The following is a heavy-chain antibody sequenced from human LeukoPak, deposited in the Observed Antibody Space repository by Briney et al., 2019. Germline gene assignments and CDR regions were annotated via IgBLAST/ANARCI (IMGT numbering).Heavy chain of an antibody. Sequence: GGSLRLSCAASGFTFSSYGMHWVRQAPGKGLEWVAVISYDGSNKYYADSVKGRFTISRDNSKNTLYLQMNSLRAEDTAVYYCAKEGYYDGVYFDYWGQGTLVTVSS. V-gene: IGHV3-30*18. CDR1: GFTFSSYG. D-gene: IGHD3-22*01. CDR3: AKEGYYDGVYFDY. CDR2: ISYDGSNK. J-gene: IGHJ4*02.